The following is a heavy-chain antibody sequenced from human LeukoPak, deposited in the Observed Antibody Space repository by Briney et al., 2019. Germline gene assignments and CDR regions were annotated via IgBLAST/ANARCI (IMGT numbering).Heavy chain of an antibody. V-gene: IGHV3-23*01. J-gene: IGHJ3*02. CDR1: QFNFNKFG. D-gene: IGHD4-17*01. CDR2: ISGNGGST. Sequence: GGSLRLSCATSQFNFNKFGMTWVRQAPGKGLEWVSSISGNGGSTQYADSVQGRFAISRDNSKNTLYLQMNSLRAKDTAVYYCAKDPNGDYIGTFDIWGQGTMVTVSS. CDR3: AKDPNGDYIGTFDI.